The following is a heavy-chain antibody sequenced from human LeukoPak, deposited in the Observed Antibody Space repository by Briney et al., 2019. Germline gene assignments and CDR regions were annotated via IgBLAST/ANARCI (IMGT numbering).Heavy chain of an antibody. CDR2: LHPNNGAT. CDR3: ARDGPAQMVDFDY. Sequence: ASVKVSCKASGYTFTGSGWYLYWLRQAPGQGLECVGWLHPNNGATGYAQKFQGRVAMTTDTSTSTAYMELSRLRPDDTAMYYCARDGPAQMVDFDYWGQGTLVTVSS. V-gene: IGHV1-2*02. J-gene: IGHJ4*02. CDR1: GYTFTGSGWY. D-gene: IGHD3-10*01.